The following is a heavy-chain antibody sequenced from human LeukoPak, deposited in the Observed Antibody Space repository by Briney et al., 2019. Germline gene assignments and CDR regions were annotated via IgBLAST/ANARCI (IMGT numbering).Heavy chain of an antibody. CDR1: GGSISSYY. V-gene: IGHV4-59*08. D-gene: IGHD3-16*01. CDR3: ARHLPLLRLGEFDY. CDR2: TYYSGST. Sequence: KTSETLSLTCTVSGGSISSYYWSWIRQPPGKGLEWIGYTYYSGSTNYNPSLKSRVTISVDTSKNQFSLKLSSVTAADTAVYYCARHLPLLRLGEFDYWGQGTLVTVSS. J-gene: IGHJ4*02.